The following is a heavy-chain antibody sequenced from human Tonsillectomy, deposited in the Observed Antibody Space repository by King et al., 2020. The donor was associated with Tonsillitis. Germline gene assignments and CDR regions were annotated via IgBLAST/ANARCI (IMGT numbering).Heavy chain of an antibody. V-gene: IGHV3-53*01. CDR3: ARAPVDTAPDY. Sequence: QLVQSGGGFIQPGGSLRLSCAASGFTVSSSYMTWVRQAPGKGLEWVSIIYSGGNSYYADSVKGRFTISRDNSRNTLYLQMYGLRAEDTAVYYCARAPVDTAPDYWGQGTLVTVSS. CDR2: IYSGGNS. D-gene: IGHD5-18*01. CDR1: GFTVSSSY. J-gene: IGHJ4*02.